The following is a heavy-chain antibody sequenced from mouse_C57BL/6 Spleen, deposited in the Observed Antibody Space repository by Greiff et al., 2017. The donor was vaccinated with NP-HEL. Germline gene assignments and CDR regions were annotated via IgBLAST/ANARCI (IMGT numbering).Heavy chain of an antibody. CDR1: GYTFTSYG. CDR2: IYPRSGNT. CDR3: ARGKDYYGSAWYYFDY. J-gene: IGHJ2*01. D-gene: IGHD1-1*01. V-gene: IGHV1-81*01. Sequence: VQLQQSGAELARPGASVKLSCKASGYTFTSYGISWVKQRTGQGLEWIGEIYPRSGNTYYNEKFKGKATLTADKSSSTAYMELRSLTSEDSAVYFCARGKDYYGSAWYYFDYWGQGTTLTVSS.